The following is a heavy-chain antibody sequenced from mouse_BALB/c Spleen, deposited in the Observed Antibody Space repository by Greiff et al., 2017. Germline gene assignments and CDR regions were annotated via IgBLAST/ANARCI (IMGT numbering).Heavy chain of an antibody. CDR2: LSSGSSTI. CDR3: ARNGSYAMDY. D-gene: IGHD1-2*01. CDR1: GFTFSSFG. J-gene: IGHJ4*01. V-gene: IGHV5-17*02. Sequence: DVMLVESGGGLVQPGGSRKLSCAASGFTFSSFGMHWVRQAPEKGLEWVAYLSSGSSTIYYADTVKGRFTISRDNPKNTLFLQMTSLRSEDTAMYYCARNGSYAMDYWGQGTSVTVSS.